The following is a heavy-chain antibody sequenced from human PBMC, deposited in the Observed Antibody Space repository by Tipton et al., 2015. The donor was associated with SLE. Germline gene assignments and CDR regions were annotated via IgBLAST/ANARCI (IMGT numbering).Heavy chain of an antibody. CDR2: IYHSGST. D-gene: IGHD1-26*01. J-gene: IGHJ4*02. CDR3: ARDWEGRWELHLGIWVY. V-gene: IGHV4-30-2*01. CDR1: GGSISNGGYS. Sequence: TLSLTCAVSGGSISNGGYSWSWIRQPPGKGLEWIGYIYHSGSTYYNSSLESRVTISVDTSKNHFSLKLNSVTAADPAVYYCARDWEGRWELHLGIWVYWGQGTLVTVSS.